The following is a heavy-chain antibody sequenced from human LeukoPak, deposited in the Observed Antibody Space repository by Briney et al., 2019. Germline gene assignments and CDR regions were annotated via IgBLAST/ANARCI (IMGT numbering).Heavy chain of an antibody. D-gene: IGHD3-22*01. Sequence: GGSLRLSCAASGFTFSSYGMHWVRQAPGKGLEWVAFIRYDGSNKYYADSVKGRFTISRDNSKNTLYLQMNSLRAEDMAVYYCATMYYCGSSGYSGALDIWVLVTMLTVSS. CDR2: IRYDGSNK. CDR3: ATMYYCGSSGYSGALDI. J-gene: IGHJ3*02. V-gene: IGHV3-30*02. CDR1: GFTFSSYG.